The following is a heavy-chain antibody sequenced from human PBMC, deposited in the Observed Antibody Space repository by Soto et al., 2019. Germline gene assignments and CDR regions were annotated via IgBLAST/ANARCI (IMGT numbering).Heavy chain of an antibody. CDR2: ISAYNGNT. D-gene: IGHD2-15*01. CDR3: ARAGEGRVVPYYYYGMDV. CDR1: GYTFTSYG. Sequence: GASVKVSCKASGYTFTSYGISWVRQAPGQGLEWKGWISAYNGNTNYAQKIQGRVTITTDTSTITSYMELRSLLSDDTAVYYCARAGEGRVVPYYYYGMDVWGQGTTVTVSS. V-gene: IGHV1-18*01. J-gene: IGHJ6*02.